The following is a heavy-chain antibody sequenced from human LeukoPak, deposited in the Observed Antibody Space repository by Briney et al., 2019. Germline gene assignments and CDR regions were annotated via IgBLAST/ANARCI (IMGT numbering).Heavy chain of an antibody. Sequence: GASVNVSCKASGYTFTSDGISWVRQATGQGLEGMGWISAYNGNTNYAQKLQGRVTMTTDTSTSTAYMELRSLRSDDTAVYYCARVRIYCSGGSCYFDYWGQGTLVTVSS. D-gene: IGHD2-15*01. CDR2: ISAYNGNT. V-gene: IGHV1-18*01. J-gene: IGHJ4*02. CDR1: GYTFTSDG. CDR3: ARVRIYCSGGSCYFDY.